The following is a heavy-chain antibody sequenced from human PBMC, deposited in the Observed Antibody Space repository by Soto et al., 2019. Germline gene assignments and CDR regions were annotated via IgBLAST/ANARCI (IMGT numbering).Heavy chain of an antibody. Sequence: QVTLKESGPVLVKPTETLTLTCTVSGFSLSNAGMGVSWIRQPPGKALEWLAHIFSNDEKSYSTSLKSSLTIPKDTSKSQVVLTMTNIDPVDTATYFCARDFGVLSNWFDPWGQGTLVTVAS. D-gene: IGHD3-3*01. CDR1: GFSLSNAGMG. V-gene: IGHV2-26*01. J-gene: IGHJ5*02. CDR2: IFSNDEK. CDR3: ARDFGVLSNWFDP.